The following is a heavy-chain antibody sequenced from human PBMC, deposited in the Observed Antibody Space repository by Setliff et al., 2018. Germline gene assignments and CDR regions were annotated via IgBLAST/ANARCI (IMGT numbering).Heavy chain of an antibody. CDR2: IKGDDSER. Sequence: GGSLRLSCSASGFTFRIYWMSWVRQVPGKGREWVANIKGDDSERYYVDSVEGRFTGSRDNAIDSLFLQMDSLRVDEPAVYYCSRDVYDFRTGQADPWGQGTLVTAPQ. V-gene: IGHV3-7*01. J-gene: IGHJ5*02. CDR3: SRDVYDFRTGQADP. D-gene: IGHD3-3*01. CDR1: GFTFRIYW.